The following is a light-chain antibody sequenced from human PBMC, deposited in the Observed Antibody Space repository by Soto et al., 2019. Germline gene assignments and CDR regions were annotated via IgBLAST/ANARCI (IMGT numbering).Light chain of an antibody. V-gene: IGKV1-27*01. Sequence: DIQMTQSPSSLSASVGDRVTITCRASQGIRNYLAWYLQKPGKVPGLLIYAASTLQSGVPSRFSGSGSGTDFTLTISSLQPEDVATYYCQHYDSAPFTFGPGTKVDIK. J-gene: IGKJ3*01. CDR2: AAS. CDR3: QHYDSAPFT. CDR1: QGIRNY.